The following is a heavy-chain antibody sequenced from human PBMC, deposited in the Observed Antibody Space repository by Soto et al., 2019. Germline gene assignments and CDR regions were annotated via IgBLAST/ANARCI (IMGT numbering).Heavy chain of an antibody. J-gene: IGHJ4*03. D-gene: IGHD3-10*01. V-gene: IGHV3-23*01. CDR2: VSGDGYAS. CDR3: AKRHYYGSGSFALAT. Sequence: EVRLLESGGGLVQPGGSLRLSCAGSGFTFSSNAMSWVRQAPGKGLEWVSSVSGDGYASDYADSVKGRFTVSRHNSKNTLYVQMNSLRAEDTAVYYCAKRHYYGSGSFALATWGQGTLVTVSS. CDR1: GFTFSSNA.